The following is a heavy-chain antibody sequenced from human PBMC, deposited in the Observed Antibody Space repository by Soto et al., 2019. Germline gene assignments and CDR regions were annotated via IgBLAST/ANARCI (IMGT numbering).Heavy chain of an antibody. D-gene: IGHD1-1*01. J-gene: IGHJ4*02. Sequence: AAALVTPERRFRQTCNFSGFSLRNSKVNVRWIRQPPGKTLEWIALIYWVDSQDYIPTLKNRLTITTDTSQNREDLTITKPEPVDTATYYFAIRAMTSPCHWSFDHWGERILRTVSS. V-gene: IGHV2-5*08. CDR2: IYWVDSQ. CDR3: AIRAMTSPCHWSFDH. CDR1: GFSLRNSKVN.